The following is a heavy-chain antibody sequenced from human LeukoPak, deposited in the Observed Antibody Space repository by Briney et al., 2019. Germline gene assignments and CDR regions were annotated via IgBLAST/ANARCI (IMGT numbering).Heavy chain of an antibody. J-gene: IGHJ4*02. CDR1: GFTFSSYS. CDR2: ISSSSSYI. CDR3: AKGLAAGSQYFDY. Sequence: TGGSLRLSCAASGFTFSSYSMNWVRQAPGKGLEWVSSISSSSSYIYYADSVKGRFTISRDNSKNTLYLQLNSLRAEDTAVYYCAKGLAAGSQYFDYWGQGTLVTVSS. D-gene: IGHD6-25*01. V-gene: IGHV3-21*04.